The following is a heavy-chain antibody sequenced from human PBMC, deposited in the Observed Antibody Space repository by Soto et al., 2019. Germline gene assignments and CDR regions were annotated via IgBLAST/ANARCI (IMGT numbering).Heavy chain of an antibody. J-gene: IGHJ6*02. Sequence: GASVKVSCKASGYTFTSYGISWVRQAPGQGLEWMGWISAYNGNTNYAQKLQGRVTMTTDTSTSTAYMELRSLRSDDTAVYYCARGRIAARPMKTLDVWGQGTTVTVSS. CDR2: ISAYNGNT. V-gene: IGHV1-18*04. CDR3: ARGRIAARPMKTLDV. D-gene: IGHD6-6*01. CDR1: GYTFTSYG.